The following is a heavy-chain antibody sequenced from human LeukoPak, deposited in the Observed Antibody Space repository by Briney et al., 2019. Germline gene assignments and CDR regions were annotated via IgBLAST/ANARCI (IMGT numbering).Heavy chain of an antibody. Sequence: ASVKVSCKASGGTFSSYAIIWVRQAPGQGLEWMGRIIPILGIANYAQKFQGRVTIAADKSTSTAYMELSSLRSEDTAVYYCAREGYGDYVGKFDYWGQGTLVTVSS. CDR2: IIPILGIA. CDR1: GGTFSSYA. V-gene: IGHV1-69*04. CDR3: AREGYGDYVGKFDY. D-gene: IGHD4-17*01. J-gene: IGHJ4*02.